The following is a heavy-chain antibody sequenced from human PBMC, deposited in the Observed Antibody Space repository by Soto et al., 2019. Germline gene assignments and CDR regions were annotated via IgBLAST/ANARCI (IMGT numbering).Heavy chain of an antibody. CDR3: ARGNHRWLQLWYFDL. V-gene: IGHV1-69*12. CDR2: FIPIFGTA. CDR1: GGTFSSYT. Sequence: QVQLVQSGAEVKKPGSSVTVSCKASGGTFSSYTINWVRQAPGQGLEWMGGFIPIFGTANYAQKFQGRVTITADESTSTAYMELSSLRSEDTAVYYCARGNHRWLQLWYFDLWGRGTLVTVSS. D-gene: IGHD5-12*01. J-gene: IGHJ2*01.